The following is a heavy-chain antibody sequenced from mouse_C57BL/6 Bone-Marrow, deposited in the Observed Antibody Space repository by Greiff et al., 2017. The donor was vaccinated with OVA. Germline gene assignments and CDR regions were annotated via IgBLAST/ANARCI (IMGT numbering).Heavy chain of an antibody. V-gene: IGHV1-5*01. CDR3: TYDYDGGGFDY. CDR1: GYTFTSYW. CDR2: IYPGNSDT. J-gene: IGHJ2*01. Sequence: EVQLQQSGTVLARPGASVKMSCKTSGYTFTSYWMHWVKQRPGQGLEWIGAIYPGNSDTSYNQKFKGKAKLTAVTSASTAYMELSSLTNEDSAVYYCTYDYDGGGFDYWGQGTTLTVSS. D-gene: IGHD2-4*01.